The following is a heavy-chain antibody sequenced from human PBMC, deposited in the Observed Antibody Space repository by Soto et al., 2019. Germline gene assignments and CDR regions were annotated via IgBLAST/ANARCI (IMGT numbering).Heavy chain of an antibody. CDR1: GFSFSSYA. D-gene: IGHD3-22*01. CDR3: GKDGTMLVVVIAWYFDV. J-gene: IGHJ2*01. Sequence: EVQLLESGGGLAQPGGSLRLSCAASGFSFSSYAMHWVRQAPGKGLEWVSTITGSGGSKYYADSVKGRFTISRDNSKNTLYLQMNILRAEDTAVYYCGKDGTMLVVVIAWYFDVWGRGTLVTVSS. CDR2: ITGSGGSK. V-gene: IGHV3-23*01.